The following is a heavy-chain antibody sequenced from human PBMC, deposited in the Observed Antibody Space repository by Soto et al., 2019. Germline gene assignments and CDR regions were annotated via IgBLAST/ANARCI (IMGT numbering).Heavy chain of an antibody. CDR2: ISYSGVST. CDR3: VRSGTSSGRFSDY. D-gene: IGHD2-15*01. J-gene: IGHJ4*02. CDR1: GFTFSSYA. Sequence: GGSLGLSCAASGFTFSSYAMTWVRQAPGKGLEWVSAISYSGVSTYYADSVKGRFTISRDSSENTLSLQMSSLKAADTAMYYCVRSGTSSGRFSDYWGQGTLVTVSS. V-gene: IGHV3-23*01.